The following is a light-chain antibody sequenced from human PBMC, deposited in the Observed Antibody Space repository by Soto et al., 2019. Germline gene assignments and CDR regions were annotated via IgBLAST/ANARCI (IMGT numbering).Light chain of an antibody. CDR1: QDISNY. Sequence: MSQSPSSLSASIGVTVTITRRASQDISNYLAWYQQTPGKVPKLLIYTASTLQSGGPSRFSGSGSGTNFTLTISSLQPEDFSTYYCQQLNSYPITFGQGTRLEIK. CDR3: QQLNSYPIT. CDR2: TAS. J-gene: IGKJ5*01. V-gene: IGKV1-27*01.